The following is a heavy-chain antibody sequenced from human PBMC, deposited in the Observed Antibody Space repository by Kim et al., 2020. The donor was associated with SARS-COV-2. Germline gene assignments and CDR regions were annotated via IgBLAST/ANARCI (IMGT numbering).Heavy chain of an antibody. J-gene: IGHJ4*02. Sequence: GGSLRLSCAASGFTFSSYGMHWVRQAPGKGLEWVAVISYDGSNKYYADSVKGRFTISRDNSKNTLYLQMNSLRAEDTAVYYCAKDLSSGYGYTFDYWGQGTLVTVSS. CDR2: ISYDGSNK. V-gene: IGHV3-30*18. D-gene: IGHD5-12*01. CDR1: GFTFSSYG. CDR3: AKDLSSGYGYTFDY.